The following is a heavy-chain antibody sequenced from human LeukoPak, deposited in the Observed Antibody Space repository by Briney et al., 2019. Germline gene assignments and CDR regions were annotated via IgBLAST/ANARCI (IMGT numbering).Heavy chain of an antibody. D-gene: IGHD6-19*01. J-gene: IGHJ4*02. Sequence: GGSLRLSCAASGFTFTNYDMHWVRQVTGKGLEWVSAIGIAGDTYYPGSVRGRFTISRENAKNSLYLQMNSLRDGDTAVYYCVRGGSGWCYFDYWGQGTLVTVSS. CDR2: IGIAGDT. CDR3: VRGGSGWCYFDY. CDR1: GFTFTNYD. V-gene: IGHV3-13*04.